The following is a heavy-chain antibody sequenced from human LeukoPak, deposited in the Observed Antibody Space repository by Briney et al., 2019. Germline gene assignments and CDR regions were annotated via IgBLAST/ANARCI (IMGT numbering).Heavy chain of an antibody. Sequence: SGGSLRLSCAASGFTFIKYNMNWVREAPGKGLEGVSYISGSRNTIYYADSVEGRFTISRDNAKNSLALQMNSLRAEDTAVYYCARGRVGARGHALDIWGQGTMVTVSS. CDR2: ISGSRNTI. D-gene: IGHD1-26*01. J-gene: IGHJ3*02. CDR1: GFTFIKYN. CDR3: ARGRVGARGHALDI. V-gene: IGHV3-48*01.